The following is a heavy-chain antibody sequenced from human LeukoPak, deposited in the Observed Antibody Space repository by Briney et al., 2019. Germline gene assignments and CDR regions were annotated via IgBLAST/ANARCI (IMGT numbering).Heavy chain of an antibody. V-gene: IGHV4-59*01. D-gene: IGHD3-10*01. CDR2: IYYSGST. Sequence: PSETLSLTCTVSGGSISSYYWSWIRQPPGKGLEWIGYIYYSGSTNYNPSLKSRVTISVDTSKNQFSLKLSSVTAADTAVYYCAREGPSYGSEAFDIWGQGTMVTVSS. J-gene: IGHJ3*02. CDR1: GGSISSYY. CDR3: AREGPSYGSEAFDI.